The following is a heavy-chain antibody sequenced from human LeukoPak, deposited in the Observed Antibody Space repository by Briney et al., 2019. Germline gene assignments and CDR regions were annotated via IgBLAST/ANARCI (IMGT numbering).Heavy chain of an antibody. CDR3: ARPASMIVVDDAFDI. Sequence: SVKVSCKASGGTFSSYAISWVRQAPGQGLEWTGGIIPIFGTANYAQKFQGRVTITADESTSTAYMELSSLRSEDTAVYYCARPASMIVVDDAFDIWGQGTMVTAPS. CDR1: GGTFSSYA. D-gene: IGHD3-22*01. CDR2: IIPIFGTA. J-gene: IGHJ3*02. V-gene: IGHV1-69*13.